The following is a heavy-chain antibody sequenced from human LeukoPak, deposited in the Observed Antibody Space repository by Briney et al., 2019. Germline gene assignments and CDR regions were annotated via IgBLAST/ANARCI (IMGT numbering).Heavy chain of an antibody. CDR3: TTDVATYYDFWSGYYKSHWFDP. D-gene: IGHD3-3*01. J-gene: IGHJ5*02. Sequence: GGSLRLSCAASGLTFTNAWMSWVRQAPGKGLEWVGRIKSKTDGGTTDYAAPVKGRFTISRDDSKNTLYLQMNSLKTEDTAVYYCTTDVATYYDFWSGYYKSHWFDPWGQGTLVTVSS. CDR2: IKSKTDGGTT. CDR1: GLTFTNAW. V-gene: IGHV3-15*01.